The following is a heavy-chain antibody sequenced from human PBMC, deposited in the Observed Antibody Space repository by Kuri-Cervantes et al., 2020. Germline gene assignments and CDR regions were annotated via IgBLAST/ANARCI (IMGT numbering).Heavy chain of an antibody. Sequence: SETLSLTCTVSGGSISSYYWSWIRQPPGKGLERIGYIYYSGSTNYNPSLKSRVTISVDTSKNQFSLKLSSVTAADTAVYYCARANDCSSTSCKTTWYFDLWGRGTLVTVSS. CDR1: GGSISSYY. J-gene: IGHJ2*01. CDR3: ARANDCSSTSCKTTWYFDL. CDR2: IYYSGST. V-gene: IGHV4-59*12. D-gene: IGHD2-2*01.